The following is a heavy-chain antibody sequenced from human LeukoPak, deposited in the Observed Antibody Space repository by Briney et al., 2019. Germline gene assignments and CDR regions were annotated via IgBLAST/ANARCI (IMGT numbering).Heavy chain of an antibody. CDR2: IRYDGSNK. J-gene: IGHJ4*02. Sequence: SGGSLRLSCAASGFTFSDYYMSWVRQAPGKGLEWVAFIRYDGSNKYYADSVKGRFTISRDNSKNTLYLQMNSLRAEDTAVYYCAKGGRTTVVTPPNYWGQGTLVTVSS. CDR1: GFTFSDYY. CDR3: AKGGRTTVVTPPNY. V-gene: IGHV3-30*02. D-gene: IGHD4-23*01.